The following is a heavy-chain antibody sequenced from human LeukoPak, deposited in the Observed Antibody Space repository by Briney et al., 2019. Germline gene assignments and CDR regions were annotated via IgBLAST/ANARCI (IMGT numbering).Heavy chain of an antibody. Sequence: PGRSLRLSCAASGFTFCSYAMHWVRQAPGKGLEWVAVISYDGSNKYYADSVKGRFTISRDNSKDTLYLQMNSLRAEDTAVYYCARGPQTGSSSSWHPDFWGQGTLVTVSS. V-gene: IGHV3-30*04. CDR3: ARGPQTGSSSSWHPDF. D-gene: IGHD6-13*01. CDR2: ISYDGSNK. J-gene: IGHJ4*02. CDR1: GFTFCSYA.